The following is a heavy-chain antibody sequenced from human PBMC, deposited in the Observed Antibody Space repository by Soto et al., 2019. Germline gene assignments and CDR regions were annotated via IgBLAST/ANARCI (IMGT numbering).Heavy chain of an antibody. CDR1: GGSISSSNW. J-gene: IGHJ6*02. Sequence: SETLSLTCAVSGGSISSSNWWSWVRQPPGKGLEWIGEINHSGSTNYNPSPKSRVTISVDTSKNQFSLKLSSVTAADTAVYYCARTPYYYGMDVWGQGTTVTVSS. CDR3: ARTPYYYGMDV. CDR2: INHSGST. V-gene: IGHV4-4*02.